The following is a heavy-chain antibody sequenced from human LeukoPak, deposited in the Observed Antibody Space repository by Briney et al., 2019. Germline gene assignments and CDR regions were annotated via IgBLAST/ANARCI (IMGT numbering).Heavy chain of an antibody. D-gene: IGHD2-15*01. V-gene: IGHV3-74*01. CDR3: AREVCIGGSCSVFDY. CDR1: GFTFIRHW. CDR2: ISTDGSTT. Sequence: GGSLRLSCAGSGFTFIRHWMHWVRQAPGKGLVWVSRISTDGSTTLYSDSVKGRFTISRDNAKNTLYLQMNSLRTEDTAVYYCAREVCIGGSCSVFDYWGQGTLVTVSS. J-gene: IGHJ4*02.